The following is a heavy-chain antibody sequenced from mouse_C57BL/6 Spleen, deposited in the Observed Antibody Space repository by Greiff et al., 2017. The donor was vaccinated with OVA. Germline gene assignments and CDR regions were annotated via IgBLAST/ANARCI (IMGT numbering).Heavy chain of an antibody. Sequence: EVQLMESGGGLVKPGGSLKLSCAASGFTFSSYAMSWVRQTPEKRLEWVATISDGGSYTYYPDNVKGRFTISRDNAKNNLYLQMSHLKSEDTALYDCARDRDGSSYCWFAYWGQGTLVTVSA. CDR1: GFTFSSYA. V-gene: IGHV5-4*01. J-gene: IGHJ3*01. CDR2: ISDGGSYT. CDR3: ARDRDGSSYCWFAY. D-gene: IGHD1-1*01.